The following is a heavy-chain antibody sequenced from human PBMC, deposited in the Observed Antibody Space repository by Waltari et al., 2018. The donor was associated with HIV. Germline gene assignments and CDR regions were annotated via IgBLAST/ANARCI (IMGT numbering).Heavy chain of an antibody. D-gene: IGHD3-22*01. CDR1: GFTFSSYA. CDR3: AKFMIVVADAFDI. V-gene: IGHV3-23*01. Sequence: EVQLLESGGGLVQPGGSLRLSCAASGFTFSSYAMTWVRPAPGKGLEWVSAISGSGGSTYYADSVKGRFTISRDNSKNTLYLQMNSLRAEDTAVYYCAKFMIVVADAFDIWGQGTMVTVSS. CDR2: ISGSGGST. J-gene: IGHJ3*02.